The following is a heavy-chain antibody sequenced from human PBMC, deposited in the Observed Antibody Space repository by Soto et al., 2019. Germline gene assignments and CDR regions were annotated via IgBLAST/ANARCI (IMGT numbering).Heavy chain of an antibody. CDR3: ARDKITGLFDY. Sequence: SATLSLTCAINSSSFFGCDGTWLRQPLGTWLECIGEINHSGSSNYNPSFKSRVTISVDTSKNQFSLKLTSVTAADTAVYYCARDKITGLFDYWGQG. J-gene: IGHJ4*02. V-gene: IGHV4-34*01. CDR2: INHSGSS. D-gene: IGHD2-8*02. CDR1: SSSFFGCD.